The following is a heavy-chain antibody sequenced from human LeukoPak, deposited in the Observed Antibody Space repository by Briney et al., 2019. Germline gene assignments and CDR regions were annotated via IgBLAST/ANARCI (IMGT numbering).Heavy chain of an antibody. CDR3: ARENGDAYLTYFDY. CDR1: GFTFSNHG. Sequence: GGSLRLSCAASGFTFSNHGMHWVRQAPGKGLEWVAVIWYDGSNKYYADSVKGRFTISRDNSKNTLYLQMNSLRAEDTAVYYCARENGDAYLTYFDYWGQGTLVTVSS. CDR2: IWYDGSNK. D-gene: IGHD4-17*01. J-gene: IGHJ4*02. V-gene: IGHV3-33*01.